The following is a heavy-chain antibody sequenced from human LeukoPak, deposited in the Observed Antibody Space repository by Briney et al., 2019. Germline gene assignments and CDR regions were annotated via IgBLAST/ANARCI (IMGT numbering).Heavy chain of an antibody. CDR1: GYTFTIYD. CDR3: ARGIKSYYYYYMDV. D-gene: IGHD5-24*01. Sequence: ASVKVSCKASGYTFTIYDINWVRQATGQGLEWMGWMNPNSGNTGYAQKFQGRVTITRNTYISTAYMELSSLRSEDTAVYYCARGIKSYYYYYMDVWGKGNTVTVSS. J-gene: IGHJ6*03. CDR2: MNPNSGNT. V-gene: IGHV1-8*03.